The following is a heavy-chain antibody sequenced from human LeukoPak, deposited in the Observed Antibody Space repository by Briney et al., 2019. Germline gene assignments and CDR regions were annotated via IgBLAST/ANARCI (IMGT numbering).Heavy chain of an antibody. J-gene: IGHJ4*02. CDR2: IYYTGST. V-gene: IGHV4-31*03. CDR3: ARSGLYYPGSGSFDY. D-gene: IGHD3-10*01. CDR1: GDSVTSGGYY. Sequence: SQTLSLTCTVSGDSVTSGGYYWNWIRQHPVKGLEWIGYIYYTGSTNYNPSLKSRINISADTSKNQFSLKLKSVTAADTAIYYCARSGLYYPGSGSFDYWGQGALVTASS.